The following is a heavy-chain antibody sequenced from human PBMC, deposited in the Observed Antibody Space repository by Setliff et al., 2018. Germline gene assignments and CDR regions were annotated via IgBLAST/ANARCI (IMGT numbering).Heavy chain of an antibody. CDR3: ASLRLIADAFDI. CDR1: GYTFTKYG. Sequence: ASVKVSCKAFGYTFTKYGIDWVRQAPGQGLEWLGWINTNTGNPTYAQGFTGRFVFSLDTSVSTAYLQISSLKAEDTAVYYCASLRLIADAFDIWGQGTMVTVSS. J-gene: IGHJ3*02. V-gene: IGHV7-4-1*02. D-gene: IGHD6-25*01. CDR2: INTNTGNP.